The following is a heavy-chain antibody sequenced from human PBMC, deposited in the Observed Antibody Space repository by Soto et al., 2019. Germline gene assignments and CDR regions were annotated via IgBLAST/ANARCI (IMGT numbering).Heavy chain of an antibody. D-gene: IGHD3-3*01. CDR3: ARDKNEDFWSGYNWFDP. Sequence: GGSLRLSCAASGFTFSSYAMHWVRQAPGKGLEWVAVISYDGSNKYYADSVKGRFTISRDNSKNTLYLQMNSLRAEDTAVYYCARDKNEDFWSGYNWFDPWGQGTLVTVSS. V-gene: IGHV3-30*04. CDR2: ISYDGSNK. J-gene: IGHJ5*02. CDR1: GFTFSSYA.